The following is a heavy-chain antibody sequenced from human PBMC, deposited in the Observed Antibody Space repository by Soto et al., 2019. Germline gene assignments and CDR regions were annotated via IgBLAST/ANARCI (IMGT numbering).Heavy chain of an antibody. V-gene: IGHV1-2*04. CDR1: GYTFTGYY. J-gene: IGHJ3*02. CDR3: AREGDYGDYPRLNAFDI. D-gene: IGHD4-17*01. Sequence: ASVKVSCKASGYTFTGYYMHWVRQAPGQGLEWMGWINPNSGGTNYAQKFQGWVTMTRDTSISTAYMELSRLRSDDTAVYYCAREGDYGDYPRLNAFDIWGQGKMVTVSS. CDR2: INPNSGGT.